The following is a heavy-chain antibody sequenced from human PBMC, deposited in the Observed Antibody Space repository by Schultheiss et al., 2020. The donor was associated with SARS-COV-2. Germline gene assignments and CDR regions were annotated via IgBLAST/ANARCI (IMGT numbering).Heavy chain of an antibody. CDR3: ARGRGVGGTWRDY. J-gene: IGHJ4*02. CDR1: GYDFTRYW. CDR2: IDPTDFET. V-gene: IGHV5-10-1*01. D-gene: IGHD1-26*01. Sequence: GGSLRLSCKGSGYDFTRYWINWVRHMPGKGLEWMGRIDPTDFETNYSPSFQGHVTISSDRAINTAYLQWTTLEASDTAIYYCARGRGVGGTWRDYWGQGTLVTVSS.